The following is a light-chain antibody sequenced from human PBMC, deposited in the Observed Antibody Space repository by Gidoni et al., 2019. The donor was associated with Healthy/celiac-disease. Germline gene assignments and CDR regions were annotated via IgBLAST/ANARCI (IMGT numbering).Light chain of an antibody. V-gene: IGKV3-20*01. CDR3: QQYGGSPRT. CDR1: QSVSSSY. J-gene: IGKJ1*01. Sequence: EILLTQSPGTLSLSPGERATLSCRDSQSVSSSYLAWYQQKPGQAPRLLIYGASSRATGIPDRFSGSGSGTDLTLTISRREPEDFAVYYCQQYGGSPRTFXQXTKVEIK. CDR2: GAS.